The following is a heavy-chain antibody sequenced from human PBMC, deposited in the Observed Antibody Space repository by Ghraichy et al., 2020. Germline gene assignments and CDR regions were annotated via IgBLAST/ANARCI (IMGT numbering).Heavy chain of an antibody. J-gene: IGHJ4*02. CDR1: GFTFSNYW. D-gene: IGHD4/OR15-4a*01. CDR2: IKLDGSEK. Sequence: GGSLRLSCVASGFTFSNYWMSWVRQAPGKGLEWVANIKLDGSEKHYVDSVKGRFTISRDNAENSLYLQMNSLGVEDTAVYYCVRGGGAVDFWGQGTLVTVSS. CDR3: VRGGGAVDF. V-gene: IGHV3-7*04.